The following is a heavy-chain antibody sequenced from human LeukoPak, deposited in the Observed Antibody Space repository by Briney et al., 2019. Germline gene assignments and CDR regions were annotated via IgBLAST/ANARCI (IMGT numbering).Heavy chain of an antibody. CDR2: INPSSGGP. V-gene: IGHV1-2*02. Sequence: ASVKVSCKASGYTFTGYYMHWVRQAPGQGLEWMGWINPSSGGPNYAQKFQGRVTMTRDTSISTAYMELSRLRSDDTAVYYCARRSPPWLPNDTDDYYYYYMDVWGTGTTVTVSS. CDR1: GYTFTGYY. CDR3: ARRSPPWLPNDTDDYYYYYMDV. J-gene: IGHJ6*03. D-gene: IGHD6-19*01.